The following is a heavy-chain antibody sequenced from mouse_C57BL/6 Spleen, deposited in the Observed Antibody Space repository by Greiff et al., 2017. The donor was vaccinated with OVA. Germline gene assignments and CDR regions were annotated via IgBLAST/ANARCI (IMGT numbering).Heavy chain of an antibody. V-gene: IGHV1-82*01. D-gene: IGHD2-5*01. Sequence: QVQLQQSGPELVKPGASVKISCKASGYAFSSSWMNWVKQRPGKGLEWIGRIYPGDGDTNYNGKFKGKATLTADKSSSTAYMQLSSLTSEDSAVYFCASPYYSNYVYFDVWGTGTTVTVSS. J-gene: IGHJ1*03. CDR3: ASPYYSNYVYFDV. CDR1: GYAFSSSW. CDR2: IYPGDGDT.